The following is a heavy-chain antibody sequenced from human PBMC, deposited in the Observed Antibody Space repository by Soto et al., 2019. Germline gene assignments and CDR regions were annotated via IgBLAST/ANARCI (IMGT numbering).Heavy chain of an antibody. CDR1: GFTFSSYS. CDR3: ARDQTTIAARPSDAFDI. Sequence: PGGSLRLSCAASGFTFSSYSMNWVRQAPGKGLEWVSSISSSSSYIYYADSVKGRFTISRDNAKNSLYLQMNSLRAEDTAVYYCARDQTTIAARPSDAFDIWGQGTMVTVSS. CDR2: ISSSSSYI. D-gene: IGHD6-6*01. J-gene: IGHJ3*02. V-gene: IGHV3-21*01.